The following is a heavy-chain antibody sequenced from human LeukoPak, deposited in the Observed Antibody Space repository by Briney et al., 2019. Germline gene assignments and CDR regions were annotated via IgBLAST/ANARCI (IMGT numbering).Heavy chain of an antibody. CDR2: IYSGGGT. CDR1: GFSVSSKY. D-gene: IGHD3-10*01. CDR3: AREVLLIGSGIG. V-gene: IGHV3-53*01. J-gene: IGHJ4*02. Sequence: WESLRLSCAASGFSVSSKYMSWVRQAPGKGLEWVSVIYSGGGTYYADSVKGRFTISRDISKNTLYLQMNTLGAEDTAVYYCAREVLLIGSGIGWGQGTLVTVS.